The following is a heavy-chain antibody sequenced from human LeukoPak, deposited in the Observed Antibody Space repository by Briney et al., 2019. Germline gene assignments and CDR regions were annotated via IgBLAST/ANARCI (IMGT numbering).Heavy chain of an antibody. CDR2: ISYDGSNK. J-gene: IGHJ2*01. CDR3: AKDLGGGSGCYDL. V-gene: IGHV3-30*18. CDR1: GFTFSSYG. D-gene: IGHD6-19*01. Sequence: PGGSLRLSCAASGFTFSSYGMHWVRQAPGKGLEWVAIISYDGSNKYYADSVQGRFTISRDSSKNTLYLQMNSLRAEDTAVYYCAKDLGGGSGCYDLWGRGTLVTVSS.